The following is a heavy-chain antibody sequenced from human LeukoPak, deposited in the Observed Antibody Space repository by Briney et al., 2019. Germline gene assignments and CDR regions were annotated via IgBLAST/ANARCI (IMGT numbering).Heavy chain of an antibody. Sequence: GGSLRLSCEASGFTHSASAIHWVRQASGKGLEWVGRIRDKTKNYATAYGASVKGRFTISRDDSQNTAYLQMNSLKTEDTAVYYCTRGRGYSYGWIGEKLLDYWGQGTLVTVSS. V-gene: IGHV3-73*01. CDR1: GFTHSASA. CDR3: TRGRGYSYGWIGEKLLDY. J-gene: IGHJ4*02. CDR2: IRDKTKNYAT. D-gene: IGHD5-18*01.